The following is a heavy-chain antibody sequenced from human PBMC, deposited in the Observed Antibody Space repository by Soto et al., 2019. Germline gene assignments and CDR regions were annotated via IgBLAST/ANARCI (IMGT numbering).Heavy chain of an antibody. Sequence: VRRPPGQGLEWMGWINPNSGGTNYAQKFQGWVTMTRDTSISTAYMELSRLRSDDTAVYYCATYDSSGYGVFYWGQGTLVTVSS. CDR2: INPNSGGT. V-gene: IGHV1-2*04. CDR3: ATYDSSGYGVFY. D-gene: IGHD3-22*01. J-gene: IGHJ4*02.